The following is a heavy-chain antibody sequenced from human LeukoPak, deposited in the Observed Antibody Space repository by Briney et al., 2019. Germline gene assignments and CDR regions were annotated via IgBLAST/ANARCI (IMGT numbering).Heavy chain of an antibody. CDR2: ISAYNGNT. D-gene: IGHD3-22*01. J-gene: IGHJ3*02. V-gene: IGHV1-18*01. CDR1: GYSFTNYE. Sequence: GASVKVSCKASGYSFTNYEISWVRQAPGQGLEWMGWISAYNGNTNYAQKFQGRVTMTRDTSTSTVYMELSSLRSEDAAVYYCARGHVWYYYDSSGPPGDAFDIWGQGTMVTVSS. CDR3: ARGHVWYYYDSSGPPGDAFDI.